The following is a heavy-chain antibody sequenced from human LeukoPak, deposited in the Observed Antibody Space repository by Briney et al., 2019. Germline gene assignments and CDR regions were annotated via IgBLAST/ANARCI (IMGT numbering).Heavy chain of an antibody. CDR3: ARGGGSLFSGSYYNWFDP. V-gene: IGHV1-8*01. J-gene: IGHJ5*02. Sequence: ASVKVSCKASGYTFTSYDINWVRQATGQGLEWMGWMNPNSGNTGYAQKFQGRVTMTRNTSISTAYMELSSLRSEDTAVYYCARGGGSLFSGSYYNWFDPWGQGTLVTVSS. CDR2: MNPNSGNT. D-gene: IGHD1-26*01. CDR1: GYTFTSYD.